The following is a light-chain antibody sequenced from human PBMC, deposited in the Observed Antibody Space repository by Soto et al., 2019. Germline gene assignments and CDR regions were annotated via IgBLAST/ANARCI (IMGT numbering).Light chain of an antibody. Sequence: QSVLTQPPSVSAAPGQKVTISCSGSSSNLGNNYVSWYQQLPKTAPKLLIHDNNKRPSGIPDRFSGSKAGTSATLGITGLQTGDEADYYCATWDSSLSAVVFGGGTKVTVL. J-gene: IGLJ3*02. CDR1: SSNLGNNY. CDR3: ATWDSSLSAVV. V-gene: IGLV1-51*01. CDR2: DNN.